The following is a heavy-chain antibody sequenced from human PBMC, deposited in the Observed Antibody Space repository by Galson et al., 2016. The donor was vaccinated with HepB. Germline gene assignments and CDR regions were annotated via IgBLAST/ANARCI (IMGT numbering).Heavy chain of an antibody. Sequence: SLRLSCAASGFTFNRYGMHWVRQAPGKGLEWVAGVSFDANKRLYADSVKGRFTIFRDNSNNIMFLQMNSLRTEDTAIYYCVREGHHCSGGICYTSLGDYWGQGTLLTVSP. D-gene: IGHD2-15*01. V-gene: IGHV3-30-3*01. CDR1: GFTFNRYG. J-gene: IGHJ4*02. CDR3: VREGHHCSGGICYTSLGDY. CDR2: VSFDANKR.